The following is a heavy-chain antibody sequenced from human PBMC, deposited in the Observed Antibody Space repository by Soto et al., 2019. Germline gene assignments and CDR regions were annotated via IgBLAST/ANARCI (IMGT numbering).Heavy chain of an antibody. CDR3: APKQQPGLGYYYGMDV. CDR2: ISSSSSYI. V-gene: IGHV3-21*01. CDR1: GFTFSSYS. D-gene: IGHD6-13*01. Sequence: EVQLVESGGGLVKPGGSLRLSCAASGFTFSSYSMNWVRQAPGKGLEWVSSISSSSSYIYYADSVEGRFTISRDNAKNSLYLQMNSLRAEDTAVYYCAPKQQPGLGYYYGMDVWGQGTTVTVSS. J-gene: IGHJ6*02.